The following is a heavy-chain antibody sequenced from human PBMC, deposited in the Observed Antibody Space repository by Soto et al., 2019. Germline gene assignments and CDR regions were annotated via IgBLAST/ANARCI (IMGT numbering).Heavy chain of an antibody. J-gene: IGHJ4*02. D-gene: IGHD6-13*01. Sequence: SETLSPACTVSGGSISRYYWGWIRQLAGKGLEWVGYIYYSKSTTDNPPLKRRITTTVNTTKNHISQKLSTVTAADTAVYYCARIIAAAGADLSLGYWGQGTLVTVSS. CDR1: GGSISRYY. CDR2: IYYSKST. CDR3: ARIIAAAGADLSLGY. V-gene: IGHV4-59*01.